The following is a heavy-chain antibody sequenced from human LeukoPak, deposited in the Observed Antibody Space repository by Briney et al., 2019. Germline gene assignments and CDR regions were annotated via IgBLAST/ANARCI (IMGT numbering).Heavy chain of an antibody. V-gene: IGHV3-48*03. J-gene: IGHJ5*02. D-gene: IGHD3-22*01. CDR1: GFTFSSYE. Sequence: TGGSLRLSCAASGFTFSSYEMNWVRQAPGKGLEWVSYISSSGSTIYYADSVKGRFTTSRDNVKDSLYLQMNSLRAEDTAVYYCARSYYDSSGYYNWFDPWGQGTLVTVSS. CDR2: ISSSGSTI. CDR3: ARSYYDSSGYYNWFDP.